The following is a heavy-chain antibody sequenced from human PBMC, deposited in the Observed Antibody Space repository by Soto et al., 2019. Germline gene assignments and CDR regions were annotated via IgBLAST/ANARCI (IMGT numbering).Heavy chain of an antibody. D-gene: IGHD6-13*01. Sequence: SETLSLICTVSGGSISSYYWSWIRQPAGKGMEWIGRIHTTDGTNYNPSLKSRVTMSIDTSNNQFSLKLNSLTAADTAVYYCARALSSAAGLYFDFWGQGTLVTVSS. J-gene: IGHJ4*02. CDR1: GGSISSYY. CDR2: IHTTDGT. CDR3: ARALSSAAGLYFDF. V-gene: IGHV4-4*07.